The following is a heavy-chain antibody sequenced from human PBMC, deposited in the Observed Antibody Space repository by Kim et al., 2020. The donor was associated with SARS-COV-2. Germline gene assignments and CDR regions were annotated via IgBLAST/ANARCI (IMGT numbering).Heavy chain of an antibody. CDR3: ARVLSFGYSGSYLDY. V-gene: IGHV1-69*13. J-gene: IGHJ4*02. CDR1: GGTFSSYA. CDR2: IIPIFGTA. Sequence: SVKVSCKASGGTFSSYAIIWVRQAPGQGLEWMGGIIPIFGTANYAQKFQGRVTITADESTSTAYMELSSLRSEDTAVYYCARVLSFGYSGSYLDYWGQGTLVTVSS. D-gene: IGHD1-26*01.